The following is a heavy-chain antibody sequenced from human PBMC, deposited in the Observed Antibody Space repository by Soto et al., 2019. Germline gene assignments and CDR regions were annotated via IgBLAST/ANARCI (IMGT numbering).Heavy chain of an antibody. J-gene: IGHJ6*02. V-gene: IGHV1-69*13. CDR2: IIPIFGTA. Sequence: SVKVSCKASGGTFSSYAISWVRQAPGQGLEWMGGIIPIFGTANYAQKFQGRVTITADESTSTAYMELSSLRSEDTAVYYCARDPQGVRRGYFDWLSTPYYYYGMDVWGQGTTVTVSS. CDR1: GGTFSSYA. CDR3: ARDPQGVRRGYFDWLSTPYYYYGMDV. D-gene: IGHD3-9*01.